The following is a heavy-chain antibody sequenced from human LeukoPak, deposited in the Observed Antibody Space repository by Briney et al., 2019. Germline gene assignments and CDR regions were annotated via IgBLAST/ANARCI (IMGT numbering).Heavy chain of an antibody. J-gene: IGHJ5*02. CDR3: AKGAGGFSYYNWFDP. V-gene: IGHV4-39*07. CDR2: IYYSGTT. D-gene: IGHD5-18*01. CDR1: GDSISSGDYY. Sequence: PSQTLSLTCTVSGDSISSGDYYWGWIRQPPGKGLEWIGSIYYSGTTHYSPSLESRVTISVDTSKNQFSLKLASVTAADTAIYYCAKGAGGFSYYNWFDPWGQGTLVTVSS.